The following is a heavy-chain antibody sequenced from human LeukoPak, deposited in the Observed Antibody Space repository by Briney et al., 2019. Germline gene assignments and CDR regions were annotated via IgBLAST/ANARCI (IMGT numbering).Heavy chain of an antibody. CDR1: GDIVSSNSAA. Sequence: SQTLSLTCAISGDIVSSNSAAWNWIRQSPSRGLEWLGRTYYRSKWYNDYAVSVKSRITINPDTSKNQFSLQLNSVTPEDTAVYYCARDSSSSQEPYNWFDPWGQGTLVTVSS. J-gene: IGHJ5*02. CDR3: ARDSSSSQEPYNWFDP. CDR2: TYYRSKWYN. V-gene: IGHV6-1*01. D-gene: IGHD6-6*01.